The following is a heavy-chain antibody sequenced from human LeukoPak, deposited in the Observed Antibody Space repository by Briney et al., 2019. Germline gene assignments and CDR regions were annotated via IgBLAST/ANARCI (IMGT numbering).Heavy chain of an antibody. CDR3: ARVALAGYGYNYKTLEY. Sequence: GGALRVSCVHSRFTRSSYWMSWVRQAPGRGLEWVANIKQDGSEKYYVDSVKGRFTISRDNAKNSLYLQMNSLRAEDTAVYYCARVALAGYGYNYKTLEYWGGGTLVTVPS. D-gene: IGHD5-12*01. CDR2: IKQDGSEK. CDR1: RFTRSSYW. J-gene: IGHJ4*02. V-gene: IGHV3-7*01.